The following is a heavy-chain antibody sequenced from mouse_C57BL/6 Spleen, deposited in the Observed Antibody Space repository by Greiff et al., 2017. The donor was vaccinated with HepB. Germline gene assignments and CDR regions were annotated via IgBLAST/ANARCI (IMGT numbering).Heavy chain of an antibody. J-gene: IGHJ2*01. V-gene: IGHV1-50*01. CDR1: GYTFTSYW. CDR3: ARRLLWAYFDY. D-gene: IGHD2-1*01. Sequence: VKQSCKASGYTFTSYWMQWVKQRPGQGLEWIGEIDPSDSYTNYNQKFKGKATLTVDTSSSTAYMQLSSLTSEDSAVYYCARRLLWAYFDYWGQGTTLTVSS. CDR2: IDPSDSYT.